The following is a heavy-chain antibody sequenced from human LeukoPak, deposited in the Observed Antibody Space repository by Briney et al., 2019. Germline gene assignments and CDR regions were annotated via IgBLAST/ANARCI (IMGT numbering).Heavy chain of an antibody. J-gene: IGHJ4*02. D-gene: IGHD2-2*01. CDR1: GYTHNHYY. CDR3: AKGEGYCSSTSCFRGGYYFDY. Sequence: GGSLTLPCAASGYTHNHYYIRWLRQSPREGGEWVSYISSSGSTIVFSDSVKGRFTISRDNAKISLYLQMNSLRAEDTAVYYCAKGEGYCSSTSCFRGGYYFDYWGQGTLVTVSA. CDR2: ISSSGSTI. V-gene: IGHV3-11*01.